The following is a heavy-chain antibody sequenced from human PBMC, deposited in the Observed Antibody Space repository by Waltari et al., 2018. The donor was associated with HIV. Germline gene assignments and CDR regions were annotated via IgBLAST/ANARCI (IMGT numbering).Heavy chain of an antibody. J-gene: IGHJ6*02. Sequence: QLQLQQSGPGMVKPSETLSLTCTVSGGSVINSDYYWDLIRQSPEKGLEWIGNIYYTGTTFYNPSLKSRVTMSADLSKNQFSLRLGSVTAADTAIYYCARRPRMAGFYLCYGMDVWGQGTTVTVSS. D-gene: IGHD2-8*01. CDR3: ARRPRMAGFYLCYGMDV. CDR2: IYYTGTT. V-gene: IGHV4-39*01. CDR1: GGSVINSDYY.